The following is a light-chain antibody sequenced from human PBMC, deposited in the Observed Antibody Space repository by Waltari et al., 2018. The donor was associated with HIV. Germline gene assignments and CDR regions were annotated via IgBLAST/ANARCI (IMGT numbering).Light chain of an antibody. CDR3: TSYISSSTPV. J-gene: IGLJ3*02. Sequence: SALTQPASVSGSPGQSIPISCTGTSSDYNSVSWYQHHPGKAPKVIIYEVSNRPSGVSNRFSGSKSGYTASLTISGLQAEDEADYFCTSYISSSTPVFGGGTKVTVL. CDR1: SSDYNS. CDR2: EVS. V-gene: IGLV2-14*01.